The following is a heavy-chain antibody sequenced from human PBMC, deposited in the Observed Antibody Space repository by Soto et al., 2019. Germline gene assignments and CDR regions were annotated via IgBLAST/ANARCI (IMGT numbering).Heavy chain of an antibody. CDR3: TRGPRPTSVGTGAY. Sequence: GGSLRLSCAASGFTFSTYWMHWVRQAPGKGLVWVSRINYDGGSTDYADSVKGRFTISRDNAKNTLYLQMNTLTAEDTAVYYCTRGPRPTSVGTGAYWGQGILVTVSS. D-gene: IGHD3-10*01. CDR2: INYDGGST. CDR1: GFTFSTYW. J-gene: IGHJ4*02. V-gene: IGHV3-74*01.